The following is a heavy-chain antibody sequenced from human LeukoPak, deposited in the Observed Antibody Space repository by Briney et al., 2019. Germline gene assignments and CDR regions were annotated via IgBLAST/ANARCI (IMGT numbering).Heavy chain of an antibody. CDR3: ASNIVVVVAAPQVKAFDI. CDR1: GFTFSSYA. J-gene: IGHJ3*02. D-gene: IGHD2-15*01. Sequence: GGSLRLSCAASGFTFSSYAMSWVRQAPGKGLEWVSAISGSGGSTYYADSVKGRFTISRDNSKNTLYLQMNSLRAEDTAVYYCASNIVVVVAAPQVKAFDIWGQGTVVTVSS. CDR2: ISGSGGST. V-gene: IGHV3-23*01.